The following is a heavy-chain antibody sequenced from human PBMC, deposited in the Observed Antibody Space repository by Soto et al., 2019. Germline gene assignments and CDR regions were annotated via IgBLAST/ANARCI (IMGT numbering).Heavy chain of an antibody. CDR2: ISYDGSNK. J-gene: IGHJ4*02. V-gene: IGHV3-30-3*01. CDR3: ARGGAYNWNDREDY. CDR1: GFTFSSYA. D-gene: IGHD1-20*01. Sequence: QVQLVESGGGVVQPGRSLRLSCAASGFTFSSYAMHWVRQAPGKGLEWVAVISYDGSNKYYADSVKGRFTISTDNSKNTLYLQMNSLRAEDTAVYYCARGGAYNWNDREDYWGQGTLVTVSS.